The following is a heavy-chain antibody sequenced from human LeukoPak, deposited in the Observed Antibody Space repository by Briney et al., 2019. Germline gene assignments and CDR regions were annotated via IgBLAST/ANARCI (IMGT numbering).Heavy chain of an antibody. J-gene: IGHJ5*02. CDR2: ISSSSSTI. V-gene: IGHV3-48*01. Sequence: GGTLRLSCAASGFIFSSYSMNWVRQAPGKGLEWVSYISSSSSTIYYADSVKGRFTISRDNAKNSLYLQLNSLRAEDTAVYYCARVLHRRNYDSSDYYGSWGQGTLVTVSS. D-gene: IGHD3-22*01. CDR1: GFIFSSYS. CDR3: ARVLHRRNYDSSDYYGS.